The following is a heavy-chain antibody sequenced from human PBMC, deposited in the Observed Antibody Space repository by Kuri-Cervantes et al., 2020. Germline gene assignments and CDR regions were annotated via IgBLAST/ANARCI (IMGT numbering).Heavy chain of an antibody. CDR2: ISWNSGSI. Sequence: PGGSLRLSCAAYGFTFDDYAMHWVRQAPGKGLEWVSGISWNSGSIGYADSVKGRFTISRDNAKNSLYLQMNSLRVEDTALYYCAKARLANWGFFPFDYWGQGTPVTVSS. CDR3: AKARLANWGFFPFDY. J-gene: IGHJ4*02. CDR1: GFTFDDYA. V-gene: IGHV3-9*01. D-gene: IGHD7-27*01.